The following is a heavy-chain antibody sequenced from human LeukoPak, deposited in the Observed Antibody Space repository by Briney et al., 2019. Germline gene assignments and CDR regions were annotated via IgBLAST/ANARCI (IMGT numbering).Heavy chain of an antibody. Sequence: ASVKVSRKASRYTFTSYDINWVRQATGQGLEWMGWMNPNSGNTGYAQRFQGRVTMTRNTSISTAYMELSSLRSEDTAVYYCARAITMVRGVIINYWGQGTLVTVSS. CDR3: ARAITMVRGVIINY. CDR2: MNPNSGNT. D-gene: IGHD3-10*01. CDR1: RYTFTSYD. V-gene: IGHV1-8*01. J-gene: IGHJ4*02.